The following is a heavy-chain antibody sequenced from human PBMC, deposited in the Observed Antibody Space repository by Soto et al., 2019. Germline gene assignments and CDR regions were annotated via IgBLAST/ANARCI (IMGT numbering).Heavy chain of an antibody. V-gene: IGHV1-69*06. D-gene: IGHD1-26*01. CDR2: IVPLSSTT. CDR1: GGTLSNYA. CDR3: AREGFGGSYYGS. J-gene: IGHJ4*02. Sequence: QVQLVQSGAEVKKPGSSVKVSCKAYGGTLSNYAITWVRQAPGQGHEWMGGIVPLSSTTKYAQKFQGRVTITAETSTNTAYMELSSLRCDDTAVYYCAREGFGGSYYGSWGQGTLVTVSS.